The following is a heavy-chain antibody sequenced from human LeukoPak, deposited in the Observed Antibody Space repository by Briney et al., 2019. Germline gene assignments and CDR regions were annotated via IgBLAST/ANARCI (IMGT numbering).Heavy chain of an antibody. Sequence: ASVKVSCKASGYTFTGYYMHWVRQAPGQGLEWMGWINPNSGGTNYAQKFQGRVTMTRDTSISTAYMELSRLRSDDTAVYYCARGGHMLRFLEWLLYPDYWGQGTLVTVSS. V-gene: IGHV1-2*02. J-gene: IGHJ4*02. CDR3: ARGGHMLRFLEWLLYPDY. CDR1: GYTFTGYY. CDR2: INPNSGGT. D-gene: IGHD3-3*01.